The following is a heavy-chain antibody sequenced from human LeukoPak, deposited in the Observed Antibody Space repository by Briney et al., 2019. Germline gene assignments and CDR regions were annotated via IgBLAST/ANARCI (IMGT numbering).Heavy chain of an antibody. J-gene: IGHJ4*02. V-gene: IGHV3-30*04. D-gene: IGHD3-3*01. CDR3: ARGWSYFDY. Sequence: GGSLRLSCAASGFTSSSYAMHWVRQAPGKGLEWVAVISYDGSNKYYADSVKGRFTISRDNSKNTLYLQMNSLRAEDTAVYYCARGWSYFDYWGQGTLVTVSS. CDR1: GFTSSSYA. CDR2: ISYDGSNK.